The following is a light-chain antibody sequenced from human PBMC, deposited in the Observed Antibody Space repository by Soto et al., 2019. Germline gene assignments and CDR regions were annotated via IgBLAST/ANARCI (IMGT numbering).Light chain of an antibody. CDR1: QSVSSK. V-gene: IGKV3-15*01. CDR3: QQYDDWLRLT. J-gene: IGKJ4*01. Sequence: ETVMAQSPATLSVSPGETATLSCRASQSVSSKLAWYQQKPGQAPRLLIYGASTRATGIPARFSGSGSGTEFTLTISSLQSEDFAVYFCQQYDDWLRLTFGGGTKVDIK. CDR2: GAS.